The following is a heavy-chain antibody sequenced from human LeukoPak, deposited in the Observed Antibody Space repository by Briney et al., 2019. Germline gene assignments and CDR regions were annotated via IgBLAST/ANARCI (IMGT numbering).Heavy chain of an antibody. Sequence: PGGSLRLSCAASGFTFSSYAMHWVRQAPGKGLEWVAVISYDGSNKYYADSVKGRFIISRDNSKNTLYLQMNSLRAEDTAVYYCARDYYDSSGYYIDYWGQGTLVTVSS. V-gene: IGHV3-30-3*01. J-gene: IGHJ4*02. CDR3: ARDYYDSSGYYIDY. D-gene: IGHD3-22*01. CDR1: GFTFSSYA. CDR2: ISYDGSNK.